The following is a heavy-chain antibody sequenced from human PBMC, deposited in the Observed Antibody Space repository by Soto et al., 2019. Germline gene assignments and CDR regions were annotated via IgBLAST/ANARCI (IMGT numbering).Heavy chain of an antibody. CDR1: GDTFSSHT. CDR2: IIPILGKV. J-gene: IGHJ3*02. Sequence: QVQLVQSGAEVKKPESSVKVSCKASGDTFSSHTFYWVRQAPGQGLKWMGRIIPILGKVDYAQDFQGRVTINADNFTSTAYMELSGLRYEDTAVYYCARVAGEQQSTDADRSRWFFESRPFDIWGQGTMVTVSS. D-gene: IGHD6-13*01. CDR3: ARVAGEQQSTDADRSRWFFESRPFDI. V-gene: IGHV1-69*08.